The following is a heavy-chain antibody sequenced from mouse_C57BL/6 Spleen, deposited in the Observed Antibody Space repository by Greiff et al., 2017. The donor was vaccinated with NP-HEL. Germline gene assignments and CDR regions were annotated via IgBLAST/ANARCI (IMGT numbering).Heavy chain of an antibody. J-gene: IGHJ2*01. CDR1: GYTFTSYW. D-gene: IGHD1-1*01. CDR2: IYPGSGST. Sequence: VKLQQPGAELVKPGASVKMSCKASGYTFTSYWITWVKQRPGQGLEWIGDIYPGSGSTNYNEKFKSKATLTVDTSSSTAYMQLSSLTSEDSAVYYCARQDYYGSSYPYFDYWGQGTTLTVSS. CDR3: ARQDYYGSSYPYFDY. V-gene: IGHV1-55*01.